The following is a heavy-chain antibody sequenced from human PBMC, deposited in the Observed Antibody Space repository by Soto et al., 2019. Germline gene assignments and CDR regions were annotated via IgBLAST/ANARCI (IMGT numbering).Heavy chain of an antibody. CDR1: GFTFSSYA. J-gene: IGHJ5*02. CDR2: ISYDGSNK. CDR3: ARDLRQLAAAGEGFDP. D-gene: IGHD6-13*01. Sequence: GGSLRLSCAASGFTFSSYAMHWVRQAPGKGLEWVAVISYDGSNKYYADSVKGRFTISRDNSKNTLYPQMNSLRAEDTAVYYCARDLRQLAAAGEGFDPWGQGTLVTVSS. V-gene: IGHV3-30-3*01.